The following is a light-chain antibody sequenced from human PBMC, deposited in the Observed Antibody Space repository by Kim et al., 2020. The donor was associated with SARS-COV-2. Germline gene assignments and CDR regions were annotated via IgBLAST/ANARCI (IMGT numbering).Light chain of an antibody. J-gene: IGLJ2*01. CDR3: NSRDSSTNHLV. CDR2: GKN. V-gene: IGLV3-19*01. CDR1: SLRNYY. Sequence: AFGQTVRITCQGDSLRNYYASWYQQKAGKAPVVVIYGKNNRLSGIPDRFSGSTSGNTASLTITGAQAEDEAVYYCNSRDSSTNHLVFGGGTKLTVL.